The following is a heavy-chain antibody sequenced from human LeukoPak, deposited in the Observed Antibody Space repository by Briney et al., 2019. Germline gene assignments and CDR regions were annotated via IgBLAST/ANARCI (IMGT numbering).Heavy chain of an antibody. CDR3: ARESHETREDY. V-gene: IGHV1-18*01. D-gene: IGHD1-1*01. J-gene: IGHJ4*02. Sequence: ASVKVSCKASGYTFTSYGISWVRQAPGQGLEWMGWISANNGDTDYPPKLQDRVTMTTDTYTSTAYMELRSLRSDDTAMYYCARESHETREDYWGQGTLVAVSS. CDR2: ISANNGDT. CDR1: GYTFTSYG.